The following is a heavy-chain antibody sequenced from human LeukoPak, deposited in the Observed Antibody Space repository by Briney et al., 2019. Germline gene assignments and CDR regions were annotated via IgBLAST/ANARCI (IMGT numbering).Heavy chain of an antibody. Sequence: GGSLRLSCAASGFTFSSYWMSWVRQAPGKGLEWVANIKKDGSEKYYVDSVKGRFTISRDNAKNSLYLQMNSLRAEDTAVYYCAGDSGYDYELSFDPWGQGTLVTVSS. CDR1: GFTFSSYW. J-gene: IGHJ5*02. V-gene: IGHV3-7*01. CDR2: IKKDGSEK. D-gene: IGHD5-12*01. CDR3: AGDSGYDYELSFDP.